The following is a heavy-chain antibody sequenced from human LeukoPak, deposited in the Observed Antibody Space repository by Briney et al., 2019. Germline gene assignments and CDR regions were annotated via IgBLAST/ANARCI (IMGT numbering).Heavy chain of an antibody. V-gene: IGHV1-69*05. Sequence: ASVKVSCKASGGTFSNYAFSWVRQAPGQGLEWMGGIIPIFRTTNYAEQFQGRVTITTDESTSTAYMELSSLRSEDTAVYYCARSPLGIAAAGTALRLNWFDPWGQGTLVTVSS. CDR3: ARSPLGIAAAGTALRLNWFDP. D-gene: IGHD6-13*01. CDR2: IIPIFRTT. CDR1: GGTFSNYA. J-gene: IGHJ5*02.